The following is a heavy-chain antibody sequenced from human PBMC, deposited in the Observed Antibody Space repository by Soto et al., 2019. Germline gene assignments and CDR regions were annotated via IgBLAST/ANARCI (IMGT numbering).Heavy chain of an antibody. Sequence: QVQLVQSGAEVKEPGDSVRVSCEASGYTFTSYYIHWVRQAPGQGLEWMGWINTRFGDTTYAQDFQGRVSMTRDMSIRTVYLELTGLTSADTAIYYLARIMAYYNGPGSGNGHGFWGQGTTVTVFS. D-gene: IGHD3-10*01. CDR3: ARIMAYYNGPGSGNGHGF. CDR2: INTRFGDT. CDR1: GYTFTSYY. V-gene: IGHV1-2*02. J-gene: IGHJ6*02.